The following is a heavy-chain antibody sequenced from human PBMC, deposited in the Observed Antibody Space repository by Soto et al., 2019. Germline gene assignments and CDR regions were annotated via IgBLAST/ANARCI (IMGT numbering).Heavy chain of an antibody. J-gene: IGHJ6*03. V-gene: IGHV3-30*18. Sequence: GGSLRLSCAASGFTFSSYGMHWVRQAPGKGLEWVAVISYDGSNKYYADSVKGRFTISRDNSKNTLYLQMNSLRAEDTAVYYCAKGKGGGGYYYYYMDVWGKGTTVTVSS. CDR1: GFTFSSYG. D-gene: IGHD1-26*01. CDR2: ISYDGSNK. CDR3: AKGKGGGGYYYYYMDV.